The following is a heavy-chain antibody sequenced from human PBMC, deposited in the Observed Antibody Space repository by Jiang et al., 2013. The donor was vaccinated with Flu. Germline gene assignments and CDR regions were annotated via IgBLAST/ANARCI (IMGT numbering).Heavy chain of an antibody. CDR1: GGSISSSSYY. D-gene: IGHD6-13*01. CDR3: ARHIAAAGIDY. Sequence: LLKPSETLSLTCTVSGGSISSSSYYWGWIRQPPGKGLEWIGSIYYSGSTYYNPSLKSRVTISVDTSKNQFSLKLSSVTAADTAVYYCARHIAAAGIDYWGQGTLVTVSS. V-gene: IGHV4-39*01. J-gene: IGHJ4*02. CDR2: IYYSGST.